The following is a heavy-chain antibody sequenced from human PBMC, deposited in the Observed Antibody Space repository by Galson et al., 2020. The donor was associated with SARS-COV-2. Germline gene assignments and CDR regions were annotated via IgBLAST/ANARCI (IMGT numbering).Heavy chain of an antibody. CDR1: GFTFSNFW. CDR3: ARGGHTEIYGVSDFDF. J-gene: IGHJ4*02. Sequence: GGSLRLSCVGSGFTFSNFWMSWVRQTPGKGLEWVANIKEDGSDKKFLDPVKGRFTVSRDNAQKSLYLQMNNLRAEDTAVYYCARGGHTEIYGVSDFDFWGQGTMITVSS. V-gene: IGHV3-7*05. CDR2: IKEDGSDK. D-gene: IGHD3-3*01.